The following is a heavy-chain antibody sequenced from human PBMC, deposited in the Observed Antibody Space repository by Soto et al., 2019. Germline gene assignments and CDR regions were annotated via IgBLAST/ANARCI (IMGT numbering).Heavy chain of an antibody. Sequence: GESLKISCKTSGYTFDTYWIGWVRQMPGKGLEWMGIIYPGDSYTRYSPSFEGQVTISVDKAITTAYLQWSSLRTSDSAMYFCARQLVGENDYWGQGTLVTVPQ. CDR1: GYTFDTYW. J-gene: IGHJ4*02. V-gene: IGHV5-51*01. CDR2: IYPGDSYT. CDR3: ARQLVGENDY.